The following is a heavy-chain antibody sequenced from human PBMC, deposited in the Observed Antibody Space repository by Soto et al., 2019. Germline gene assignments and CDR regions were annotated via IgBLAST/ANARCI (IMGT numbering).Heavy chain of an antibody. Sequence: SETLSLTCAVYGGSFSGYYWSWIRQPPGKGLEWIGEINHSGSTNYNPSLKSRVTISVDTSKNQFSLKLSSVTAADTAVYYCARAGYGSGSYYSDYWGQGTLVTVSS. D-gene: IGHD3-10*01. V-gene: IGHV4-34*01. J-gene: IGHJ4*02. CDR2: INHSGST. CDR1: GGSFSGYY. CDR3: ARAGYGSGSYYSDY.